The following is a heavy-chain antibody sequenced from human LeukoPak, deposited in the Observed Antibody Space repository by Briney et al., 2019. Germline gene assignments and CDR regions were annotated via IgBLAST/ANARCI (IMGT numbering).Heavy chain of an antibody. CDR1: GFTFSSYA. CDR3: ARGGPNLGMDV. CDR2: ISYDGSNK. J-gene: IGHJ6*02. V-gene: IGHV3-30-3*01. Sequence: GGSLRLSCAASGFTFSSYAMHWVRQAPGKGLEWVAVISYDGSNKYYADSVKGRFTISRDNSKNTLYLQMNSLRAEDTAVYYCARGGPNLGMDVWGQGTTVTVSS. D-gene: IGHD4/OR15-4a*01.